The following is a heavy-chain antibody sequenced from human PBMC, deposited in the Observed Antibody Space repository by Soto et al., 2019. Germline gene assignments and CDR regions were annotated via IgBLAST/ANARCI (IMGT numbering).Heavy chain of an antibody. V-gene: IGHV3-30*04. Sequence: QVQLVDSGGGVVQPGRSLRLSCAASGFTFSTYAMHWVRQAPGKGLEWVAFISYDGRSTYSADSVRGRFTISRDNSKNTLYLQMNSLRPEDTAAYYCVREGIGGGSWGFFDYWGQGTLVTVAS. CDR1: GFTFSTYA. D-gene: IGHD6-13*01. J-gene: IGHJ4*02. CDR2: ISYDGRST. CDR3: VREGIGGGSWGFFDY.